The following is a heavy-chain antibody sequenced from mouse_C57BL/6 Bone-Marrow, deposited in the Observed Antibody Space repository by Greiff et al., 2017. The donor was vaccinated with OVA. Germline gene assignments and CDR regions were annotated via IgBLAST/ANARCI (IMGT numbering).Heavy chain of an antibody. CDR1: GYAFSSSW. Sequence: VKLMESGPELVKPGASVKISCKASGYAFSSSWMNWVKQRPGKGLEWIGRIYTGDGDTNYNGKFKGKATLTADKSSSTAYMQLSSLTSEDSAVYFCARHEDGYYASYFDYWGQGTTLTVSS. CDR3: ARHEDGYYASYFDY. J-gene: IGHJ2*01. V-gene: IGHV1-82*01. CDR2: IYTGDGDT. D-gene: IGHD2-3*01.